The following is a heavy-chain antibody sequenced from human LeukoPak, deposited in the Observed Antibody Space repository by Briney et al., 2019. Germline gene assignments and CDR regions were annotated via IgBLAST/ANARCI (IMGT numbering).Heavy chain of an antibody. V-gene: IGHV4-34*01. J-gene: IGHJ5*02. CDR3: AREVRSWDWFDP. D-gene: IGHD1-26*01. CDR1: GGSFSGYY. CDR2: IYHSGST. Sequence: SETLSLTCAVYGGSFSGYYWSWIRQPPGKGLEWIGEIYHSGSTNYNPSLKSRVTISVDKSKNQFSLKLSSVTAADTAVYYCAREVRSWDWFDPWGQGTLVTVSS.